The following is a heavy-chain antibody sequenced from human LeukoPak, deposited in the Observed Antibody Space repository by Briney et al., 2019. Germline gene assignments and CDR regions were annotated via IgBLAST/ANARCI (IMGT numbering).Heavy chain of an antibody. CDR3: ARGVRFFGFDP. CDR1: GGSISSYY. V-gene: IGHV4-59*12. CDR2: IYHSGST. J-gene: IGHJ5*02. Sequence: SETLSLTCTVSGGSISSYYWSWIRQPAGKGLEWIGYIYHSGSTYYNPSLKSRVTISVDRSKNQFSLKLSSVTAADTAVYYCARGVRFFGFDPWGQGTLVTVSS. D-gene: IGHD3-3*01.